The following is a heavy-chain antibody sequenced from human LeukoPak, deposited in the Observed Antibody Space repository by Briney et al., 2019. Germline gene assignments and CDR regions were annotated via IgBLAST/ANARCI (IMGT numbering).Heavy chain of an antibody. CDR2: IYYSGST. CDR3: ARGKNAVGYFDFDY. CDR1: GGSISSSSYY. V-gene: IGHV4-39*01. Sequence: PSETLSLTCTVSGGSISSSSYYWGWIPQPPGKGLEWIGSIYYSGSTYYNPSLKSRVTISLDTSKNQFSLKLSSVTAADTAVYYCARGKNAVGYFDFDYWGQGTLVTVSS. D-gene: IGHD1-1*01. J-gene: IGHJ4*02.